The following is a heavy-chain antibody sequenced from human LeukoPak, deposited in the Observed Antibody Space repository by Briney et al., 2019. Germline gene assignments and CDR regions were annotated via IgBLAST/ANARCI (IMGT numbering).Heavy chain of an antibody. Sequence: SETLSLTCSLSGGSIGNHFWSWIRQSPGKGLEWIGYAYSNGIANSNPSLKSRVTVSVDTSKTQVSLQVTSVTAADTGIYYCARGLSASGWHWGKAFDVWGRGTVVSVSS. CDR1: GGSIGNHF. CDR2: AYSNGIA. D-gene: IGHD7-27*01. V-gene: IGHV4-4*08. J-gene: IGHJ3*01. CDR3: ARGLSASGWHWGKAFDV.